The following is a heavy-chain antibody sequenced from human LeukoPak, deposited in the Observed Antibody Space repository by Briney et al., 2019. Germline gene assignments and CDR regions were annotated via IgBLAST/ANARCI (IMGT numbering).Heavy chain of an antibody. D-gene: IGHD6-19*01. CDR1: GFSVNNNY. Sequence: GGSLRLSCAASGFSVNNNYMNWVRQAPGKGLEWVSGIFGSGGSAHYADSVKGRFTISRDNSKNTVYLQMDSLRVEDTAVYYCGKTTTGYSSGRYPGWPVDYWGQGTLVTVSS. V-gene: IGHV3-23*01. J-gene: IGHJ4*02. CDR3: GKTTTGYSSGRYPGWPVDY. CDR2: IFGSGGSA.